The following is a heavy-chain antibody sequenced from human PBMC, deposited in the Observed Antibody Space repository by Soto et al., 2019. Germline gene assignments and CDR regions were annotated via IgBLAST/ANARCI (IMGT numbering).Heavy chain of an antibody. CDR2: IVVGSGNT. V-gene: IGHV1-58*01. Sequence: SVKVSCKASGFTFTSSAVQWVRQARGQRLEWIGWIVVGSGNTNYAQKFQERVTITRDMSTSTAYMELSSLRSEDTAVYYCAATAGKVYYDFWSGTNWFDPWGQGTLVTVS. J-gene: IGHJ5*02. CDR3: AATAGKVYYDFWSGTNWFDP. CDR1: GFTFTSSA. D-gene: IGHD3-3*01.